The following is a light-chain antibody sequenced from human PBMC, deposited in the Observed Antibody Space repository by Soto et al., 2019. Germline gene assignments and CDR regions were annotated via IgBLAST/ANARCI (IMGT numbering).Light chain of an antibody. CDR2: DVT. CDR3: CSFAGGNSFA. CDR1: SSDVGGYNY. J-gene: IGLJ1*01. Sequence: QSVLTQPRSVSGSPGQSVTISCTRTSSDVGGYNYVSWYQQHPGKAPKLMIYDVTKRPSGVPDRFSGSKSGTTASLTISGLQAEDEADYYCCSFAGGNSFAFGTGTKLTVL. V-gene: IGLV2-11*01.